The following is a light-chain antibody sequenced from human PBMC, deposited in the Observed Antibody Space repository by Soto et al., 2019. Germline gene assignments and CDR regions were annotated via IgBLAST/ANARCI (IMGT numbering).Light chain of an antibody. CDR2: GAS. CDR1: QSVSSN. V-gene: IGKV3-15*01. J-gene: IGKJ1*01. CDR3: QQYNNWPRT. Sequence: EIVMTQSPATLSVSPGERATRSCRASQSVSSNLAWYQQKPGQAPRLLIYGASTRATGIPARFSGSGSGTEFTLTISSLQSEDFAVYYCQQYNNWPRTFGQGTKLDIK.